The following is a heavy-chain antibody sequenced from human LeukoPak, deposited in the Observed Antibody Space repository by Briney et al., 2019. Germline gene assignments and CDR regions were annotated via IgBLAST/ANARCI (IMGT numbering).Heavy chain of an antibody. V-gene: IGHV3-23*01. CDR3: ARWGTTVTTGGRFDY. J-gene: IGHJ4*02. CDR2: ISNSDGNT. D-gene: IGHD4-17*01. CDR1: GFTFSSYA. Sequence: GGSLRLSCIASGFTFSSYAMSWVCQAPGKGLEWASTISNSDGNTYYADSVKGRFTISRDNSKNTLYLQMNSLRAEDTAVYYCARWGTTVTTGGRFDYWGQGTLVTVSS.